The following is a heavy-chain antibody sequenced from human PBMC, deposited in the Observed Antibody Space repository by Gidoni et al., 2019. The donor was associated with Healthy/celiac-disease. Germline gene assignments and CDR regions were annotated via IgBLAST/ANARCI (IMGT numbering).Heavy chain of an antibody. V-gene: IGHV4-4*07. CDR1: GGSTSNFY. J-gene: IGHJ6*02. CDR3: ATEDYGDYINYYAFYGMNI. CDR2: NYSTGRGTV. D-gene: IGHD4-17*01. Sequence: QVQLKESGPGLVQPSETLSLTCSLSGGSTSNFYLILIRQPAGQGLGWIGRNYSTGRGTVHQKPSLASRVVLSVDPSTKQFSLKGPSVTAADTAVYYCATEDYGDYINYYAFYGMNIWGQGTAVTVSS.